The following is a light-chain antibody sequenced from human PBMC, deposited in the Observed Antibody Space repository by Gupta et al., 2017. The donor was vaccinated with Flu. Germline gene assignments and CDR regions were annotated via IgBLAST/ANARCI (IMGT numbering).Light chain of an antibody. V-gene: IGKV1-5*03. Sequence: DIQLTQSPSTLSASVGDRVTITCRASQTIDSWLAWYQKKPGRAPKSLIYKASRVENGVPSRFSGSGSGTEFNLTISRLQPEDFANYYCQQYRSSPWTFGQGTKVEIK. CDR1: QTIDSW. CDR3: QQYRSSPWT. J-gene: IGKJ1*01. CDR2: KAS.